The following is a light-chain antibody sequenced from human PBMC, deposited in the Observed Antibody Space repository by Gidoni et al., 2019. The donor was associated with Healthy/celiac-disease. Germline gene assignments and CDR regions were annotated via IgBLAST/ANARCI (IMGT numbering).Light chain of an antibody. CDR3: QQSYSTLYT. J-gene: IGKJ2*01. CDR1: QSISSY. V-gene: IGKV1-39*01. Sequence: DIQMTQSPSSLSASVEDRVNITCRASQSISSYFNWYQQKPGKAPKLLIYAASSLQSGVPSRFSGSGSGTDFTLTISSLQPEDFATYYCQQSYSTLYTFGQGTKLEIK. CDR2: AAS.